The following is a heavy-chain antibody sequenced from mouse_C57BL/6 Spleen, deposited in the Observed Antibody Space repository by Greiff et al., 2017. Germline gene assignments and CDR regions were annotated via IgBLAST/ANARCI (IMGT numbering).Heavy chain of an antibody. CDR1: GYTFTSYW. CDR2: IDPSDSYP. CDR3: ARSPYYDYSCAMDY. D-gene: IGHD2-4*01. Sequence: VQLQQPGAELVMPGASVKLSCKASGYTFTSYWMHWVKQRPGQGLEWIGEIDPSDSYPNYNQKFKGKSTLTVDKSSSTAYMQLSSQTSEDSAVYYCARSPYYDYSCAMDYWGQGTSVTVSS. V-gene: IGHV1-69*01. J-gene: IGHJ4*01.